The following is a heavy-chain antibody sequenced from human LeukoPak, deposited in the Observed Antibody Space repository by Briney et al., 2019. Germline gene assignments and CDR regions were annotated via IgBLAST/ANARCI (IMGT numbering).Heavy chain of an antibody. D-gene: IGHD1-26*01. V-gene: IGHV3-21*06. CDR2: ISSYANYI. CDR3: ARDNAGSYFVDY. J-gene: IGHJ4*02. Sequence: GGSLRLSCEASGFTFSSYTLNWVRQAPGKGLEWVSSISSYANYIDYADSVKGRFTISRDNVKNSLFLQIDSLRGEDTAVYYCARDNAGSYFVDYWGQGILVTVSS. CDR1: GFTFSSYT.